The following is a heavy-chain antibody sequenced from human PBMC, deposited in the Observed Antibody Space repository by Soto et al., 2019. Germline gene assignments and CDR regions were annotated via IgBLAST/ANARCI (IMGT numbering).Heavy chain of an antibody. D-gene: IGHD5-12*01. CDR2: INHSGST. J-gene: IGHJ4*02. CDR1: GGSFSGYY. V-gene: IGHV4-34*01. Sequence: SETLSLTCAVYGGSFSGYYWSWIRQPPGKGLEWIGEINHSGSTNSNPSLESRVTISVDTSKNQFSLKLSSVTAADTAVYYCARRQYSGYDLIDYWGQGTLVTVSS. CDR3: ARRQYSGYDLIDY.